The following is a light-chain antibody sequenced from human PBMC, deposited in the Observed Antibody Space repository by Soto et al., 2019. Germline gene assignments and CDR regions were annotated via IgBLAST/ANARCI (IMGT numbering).Light chain of an antibody. CDR3: SSYTSTSTV. Sequence: QSALTQPASVSGSPGQSISISCTGTSNDIGIYNYVSWYQQYPGKPPKLMIYEVNNRLSGVSNRFSGSKSGNTASLTISGLQAEDEAYYYCSSYTSTSTVFGGGTKLTVL. V-gene: IGLV2-14*01. CDR2: EVN. J-gene: IGLJ2*01. CDR1: SNDIGIYNY.